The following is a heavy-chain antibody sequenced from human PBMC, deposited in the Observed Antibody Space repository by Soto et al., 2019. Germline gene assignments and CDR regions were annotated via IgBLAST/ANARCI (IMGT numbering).Heavy chain of an antibody. J-gene: IGHJ1*01. CDR2: IYWDDDK. V-gene: IGHV2-5*02. CDR1: GFSLSTSGVG. D-gene: IGHD2-15*01. Sequence: QITLKESGPTLVKPTQTLTLTCTFSGFSLSTSGVGVGWIRQPPGKALEWLAVIYWDDDKGYSPSLKNRLTITKDTSKNQVVLTMTNMDPVDTATYYCAHTVGLVVVTSEDEYFQHWGQGTQLTVSS. CDR3: AHTVGLVVVTSEDEYFQH.